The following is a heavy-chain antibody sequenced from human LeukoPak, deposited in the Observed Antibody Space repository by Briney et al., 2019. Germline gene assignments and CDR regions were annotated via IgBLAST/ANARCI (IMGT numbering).Heavy chain of an antibody. J-gene: IGHJ3*02. CDR2: ISGSGGST. Sequence: SCKASGGTFSSYAMSWVRQAPGKGLEWVSAISGSGGSTYYGDSVKGRFTISRDNSKNTLYLQMNSLRAEDTAIYYCAKSRGSSSWPLDAFDIWGQGTMVTVSS. CDR1: GGTFSSYA. V-gene: IGHV3-23*01. D-gene: IGHD2-2*01. CDR3: AKSRGSSSWPLDAFDI.